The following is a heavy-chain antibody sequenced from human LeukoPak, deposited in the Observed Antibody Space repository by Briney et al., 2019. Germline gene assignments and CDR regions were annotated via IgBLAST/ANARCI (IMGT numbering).Heavy chain of an antibody. CDR2: INAGNGNT. J-gene: IGHJ4*02. V-gene: IGHV1-3*01. Sequence: ASVKVSCKASGYTFIDYAMHWVRQAPRQRLEWMGWINAGNGNTKYSQKFQGRVIITRDTSATIAYMELSRLRSEDTAVYYCARGIEASSGWYVIDYWGQGTPVTVSS. CDR3: ARGIEASSGWYVIDY. D-gene: IGHD6-19*01. CDR1: GYTFIDYA.